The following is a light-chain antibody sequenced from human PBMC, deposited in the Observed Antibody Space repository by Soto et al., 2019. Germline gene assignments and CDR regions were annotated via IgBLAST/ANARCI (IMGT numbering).Light chain of an antibody. J-gene: IGKJ4*01. Sequence: EIVLTQSPATLSLSPGERATLSCRASQSVRSYLACYQQKPGQAPRLLIYDASNRATSIPARLSGSGSGTDFTRSISSLEPEDLAVYYCLQRSKWPLTFGGGTKVEL. CDR1: QSVRSY. V-gene: IGKV3-11*01. CDR3: LQRSKWPLT. CDR2: DAS.